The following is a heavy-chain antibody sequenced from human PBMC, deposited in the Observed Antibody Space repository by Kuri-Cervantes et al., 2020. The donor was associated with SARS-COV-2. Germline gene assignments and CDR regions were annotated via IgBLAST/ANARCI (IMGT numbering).Heavy chain of an antibody. V-gene: IGHV2-70*04. D-gene: IGHD6-19*01. J-gene: IGHJ4*02. CDR1: GFSLSSSGVR. CDR3: ARARSGFNHFDS. CDR2: IDWDDDK. Sequence: SGPTLVKPTQTLTLTCTLSGFSLSSSGVRVSWIRQPPGKALEWLARIDWDDDKFYNTSLKARLTISKDTSRNQVVLTMTNMDPVDTATYYCARARSGFNHFDSWGQGYQVTVSS.